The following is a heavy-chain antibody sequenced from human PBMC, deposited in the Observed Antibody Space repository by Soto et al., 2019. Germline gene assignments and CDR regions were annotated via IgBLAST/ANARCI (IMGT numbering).Heavy chain of an antibody. CDR1: GFTFSSYA. Sequence: EVQLVESGGGLVQPGRSLRLSCAASGFTFSSYAMSWVRQAPGKGLEWVSAISGSGGSTYYADSVKGRFTISRDNSKNTLYLQMNSLRAEDTAVYYCAKSRGYCSGGSCYSRVYYFDYWGQGTLVTVSS. CDR3: AKSRGYCSGGSCYSRVYYFDY. V-gene: IGHV3-23*04. CDR2: ISGSGGST. J-gene: IGHJ4*02. D-gene: IGHD2-15*01.